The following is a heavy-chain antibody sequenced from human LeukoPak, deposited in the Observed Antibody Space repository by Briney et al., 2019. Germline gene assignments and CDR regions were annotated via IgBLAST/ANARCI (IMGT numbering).Heavy chain of an antibody. CDR3: AREGYYGSGSYYNRDYYMDV. CDR2: INPNSGGT. D-gene: IGHD3-10*01. CDR1: GYTFTSYD. Sequence: ASVKVSCKASGYTFTSYDINWVRQAPGQGLEWRGWINPNSGGTNYAQKFQGRVTMTRDTSISTAYMELSRLRSDDTAVYYCAREGYYGSGSYYNRDYYMDVWGKGTTVTVSS. J-gene: IGHJ6*03. V-gene: IGHV1-2*02.